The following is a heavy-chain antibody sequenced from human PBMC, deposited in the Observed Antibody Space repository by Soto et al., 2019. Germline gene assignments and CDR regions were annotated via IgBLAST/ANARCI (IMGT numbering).Heavy chain of an antibody. D-gene: IGHD6-13*01. Sequence: HPGGSLRLSCAASGFTFSSYAMHWVRQAPGKGLEWVAVISYDGSNKYYADSVKGRFTISRDNSKNTLYLQMNSLRAEDTAVYYCARGRGVAAAGNPLDYWGQGTLVTVSS. V-gene: IGHV3-30-3*01. CDR3: ARGRGVAAAGNPLDY. CDR1: GFTFSSYA. J-gene: IGHJ4*02. CDR2: ISYDGSNK.